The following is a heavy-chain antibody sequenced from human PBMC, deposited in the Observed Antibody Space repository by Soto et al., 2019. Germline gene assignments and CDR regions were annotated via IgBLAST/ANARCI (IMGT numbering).Heavy chain of an antibody. J-gene: IGHJ3*02. CDR2: FYPGDSTS. D-gene: IGHD2-15*01. V-gene: IGHV5-51*01. CDR3: ARIIGYCRNNDCSWTFDI. Sequence: LKISCKGSGYSFTSYWIGWVRQMPGKGLEWMGTFYPGDSTSTYSPSFQGQVTISVDKSISTAYLQLSSLKASDTAMYYCARIIGYCRNNDCSWTFDIWGQGTMVTVSS. CDR1: GYSFTSYW.